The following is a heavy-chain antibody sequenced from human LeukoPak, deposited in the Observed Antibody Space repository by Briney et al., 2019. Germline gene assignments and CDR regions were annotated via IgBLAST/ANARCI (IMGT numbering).Heavy chain of an antibody. CDR3: AKDIAVVISAFDI. CDR1: GFTFSSYG. CDR2: ISYDGSNK. J-gene: IGHJ3*02. D-gene: IGHD3-3*01. Sequence: GGSLRLSCAASGFTFSSYGMHWVRQAPGKGLEWVAVISYDGSNKYYADSVKGRFTISRDNSKNTLYLQMNSLRAEDTAVYYCAKDIAVVISAFDIWGQGTIVTVSS. V-gene: IGHV3-30*18.